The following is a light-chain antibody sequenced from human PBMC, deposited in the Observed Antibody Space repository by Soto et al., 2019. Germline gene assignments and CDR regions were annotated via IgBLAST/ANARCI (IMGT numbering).Light chain of an antibody. J-gene: IGKJ4*01. CDR2: WAS. CDR3: QQYYTTPLT. CDR1: QSVLYSSNNNNY. V-gene: IGKV4-1*01. Sequence: DIVMTQSPDSLAVSLGERATINCKSSQSVLYSSNNNNYLAWYQQKPRQPPKLLIYWASTRESGVPDRFSGGGSGTDFTLTINSLQAEDVAVYYCQQYYTTPLTFGGGTKVEIK.